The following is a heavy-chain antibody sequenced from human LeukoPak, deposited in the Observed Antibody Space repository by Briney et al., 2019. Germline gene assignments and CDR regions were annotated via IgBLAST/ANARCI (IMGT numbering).Heavy chain of an antibody. CDR1: GYTFTSYD. CDR3: ARFYYYDNGMAFDI. V-gene: IGHV1-8*01. D-gene: IGHD3-22*01. CDR2: MNPNSGNT. Sequence: EASVKVSCKASGYTFTSYDINWVRQATGQGLEWMGWMNPNSGNTGYAQKFQGRVTMTRNTSISTAYMELSSLRSEDTAVYYCARFYYYDNGMAFDIWGQGTMVTVSS. J-gene: IGHJ3*02.